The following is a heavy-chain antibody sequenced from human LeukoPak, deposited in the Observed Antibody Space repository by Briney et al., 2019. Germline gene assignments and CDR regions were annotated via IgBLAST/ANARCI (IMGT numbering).Heavy chain of an antibody. CDR2: MRYDGSNK. J-gene: IGHJ3*02. Sequence: PGGSLRLSCAASGFTFSSYGMHWVRQAPGKGLEWVAFMRYDGSNKYYADSVKGRFTISRDNSKNTLYLQMNSLRAEDTAVYYCAKDNRFYSSGWYYDAFDIWGQGTMVTVSS. D-gene: IGHD6-19*01. CDR1: GFTFSSYG. CDR3: AKDNRFYSSGWYYDAFDI. V-gene: IGHV3-30*02.